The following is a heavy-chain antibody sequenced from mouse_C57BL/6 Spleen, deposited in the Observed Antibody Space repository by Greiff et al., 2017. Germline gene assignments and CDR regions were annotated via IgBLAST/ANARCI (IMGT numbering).Heavy chain of an antibody. Sequence: QVQLQQSGPELVKPGASVKISCKASGYAFSSSWMNWVKQRPGKGLEWIGRIYPGDGYTNYNGKFKGKATLTADKSSNTAYMQLSILTSEDSAFYCCARACSDYVFADWGQGALVTVAA. CDR2: IYPGDGYT. CDR3: ARACSDYVFAD. V-gene: IGHV1-82*01. D-gene: IGHD2-13*01. CDR1: GYAFSSSW. J-gene: IGHJ3*01.